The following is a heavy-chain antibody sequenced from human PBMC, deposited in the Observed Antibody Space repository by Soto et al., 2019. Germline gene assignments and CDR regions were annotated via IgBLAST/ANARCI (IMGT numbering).Heavy chain of an antibody. D-gene: IGHD2-15*01. V-gene: IGHV4-38-2*01. J-gene: IGHJ6*02. CDR2: IYHSGST. CDR1: GYSISSGYY. Sequence: SETLSLTCAVSGYSISSGYYWGWIRQPPGKGLERIGTIYHSGSTYYNPSLKSRVTISVDTSKNQFSLKVNSVTAADTAVYYCARALYCSGGSCSPLRGMDVWGLGTTVTVSS. CDR3: ARALYCSGGSCSPLRGMDV.